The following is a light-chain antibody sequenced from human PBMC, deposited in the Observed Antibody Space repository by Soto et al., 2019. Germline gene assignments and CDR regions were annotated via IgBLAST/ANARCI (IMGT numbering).Light chain of an antibody. Sequence: ELVLTQSPATLSLSPGERATLSCSASQSVSSYLAWYQHKPGQAPRLLIYDASNRSTGIPARFSGSGSGTDFTLTISSLEPEDFAFYYCQQRSNWPRFTFGPGTKVDIK. V-gene: IGKV3-11*01. CDR3: QQRSNWPRFT. J-gene: IGKJ3*01. CDR1: QSVSSY. CDR2: DAS.